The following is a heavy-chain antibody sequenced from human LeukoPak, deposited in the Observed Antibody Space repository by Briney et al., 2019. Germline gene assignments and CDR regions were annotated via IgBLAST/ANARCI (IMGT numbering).Heavy chain of an antibody. D-gene: IGHD6-13*01. V-gene: IGHV4-30-2*01. J-gene: IGHJ4*02. Sequence: SQTLSLTCAVSGGSISSGGYSWSWIRQPPGKGLEWIGYIYHSGSTYYNPSLKSRVTISVDRSKNQFSLKLSSVTAADTAVYYCARGIAAAGENTPFDYWAREPWSPSPQ. CDR2: IYHSGST. CDR1: GGSISSGGYS. CDR3: ARGIAAAGENTPFDY.